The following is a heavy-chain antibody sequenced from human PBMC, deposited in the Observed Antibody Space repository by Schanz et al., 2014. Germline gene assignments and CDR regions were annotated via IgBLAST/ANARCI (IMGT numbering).Heavy chain of an antibody. J-gene: IGHJ4*02. V-gene: IGHV3-23*01. Sequence: EVHLLESGGGLVQPGGSLRLSCAASGFSFGTYAMSWVRQAPGKGLLWVSSISGTGGDDTYYADSVKGRFTISRDNSKNTLYLQMNSLRAEDTAVYYCAKDISDTSGKDDYWGQGTLVTVSS. D-gene: IGHD3-22*01. CDR2: ISGTGGDDT. CDR1: GFSFGTYA. CDR3: AKDISDTSGKDDY.